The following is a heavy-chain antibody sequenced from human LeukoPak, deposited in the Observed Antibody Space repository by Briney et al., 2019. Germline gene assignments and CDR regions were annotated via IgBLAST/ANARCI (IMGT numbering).Heavy chain of an antibody. J-gene: IGHJ4*02. Sequence: GGSLRLSCAASGFIVSSNYMSWVRQAPGKGLEWVSVMYSGGSTYYADSVKGRFTISRDNSKNTVYLQMNSLRAEDTAVYYCARVHVGTDMVDLDYWGQGTLVTVSS. CDR3: ARVHVGTDMVDLDY. CDR1: GFIVSSNY. V-gene: IGHV3-53*01. D-gene: IGHD5-18*01. CDR2: MYSGGST.